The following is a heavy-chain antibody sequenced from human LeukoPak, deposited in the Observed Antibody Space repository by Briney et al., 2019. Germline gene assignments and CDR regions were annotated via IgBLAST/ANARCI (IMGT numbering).Heavy chain of an antibody. CDR1: GGSISSYY. D-gene: IGHD6-13*01. CDR2: IYTSGST. Sequence: SETLSLTCTVSGGSISSYYWSWIRQPPGKGLEWIGYIYTSGSTNYNPSLKSRVTISVDTSKNQFSLKLSSVTAADTAVYYCARVLAAADMASKYYYYYYMDVWGKGTTVTVSS. CDR3: ARVLAAADMASKYYYYYYMDV. J-gene: IGHJ6*03. V-gene: IGHV4-4*09.